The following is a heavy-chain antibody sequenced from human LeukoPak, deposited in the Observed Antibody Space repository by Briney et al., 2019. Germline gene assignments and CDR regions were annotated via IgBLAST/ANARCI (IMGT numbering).Heavy chain of an antibody. Sequence: QPGGSLRLSCAASGFIVNSNYMNWVRQAPGKGLEWVSVLYSDDSTYYADSVKGRFTISRDNSKNTLYLQMNNLRAEDTAVYYCARGGGYYAIDYWGQATLVTVSS. V-gene: IGHV3-53*01. J-gene: IGHJ4*02. CDR3: ARGGGYYAIDY. D-gene: IGHD1-26*01. CDR2: LYSDDST. CDR1: GFIVNSNY.